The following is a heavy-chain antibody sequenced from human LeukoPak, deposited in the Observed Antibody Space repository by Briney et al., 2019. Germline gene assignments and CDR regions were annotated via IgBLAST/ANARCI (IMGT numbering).Heavy chain of an antibody. J-gene: IGHJ3*02. Sequence: GASVKVSCKASGYTFTSYGISWVRQATGQGLEWMGWTSAYNGNTNYAQKLQGRVTMTTDTSTSTAYMELRSLRSDDTAVYYCARVGRYFDWMKRNDAFDIWCQGTMVTVSS. CDR3: ARVGRYFDWMKRNDAFDI. CDR1: GYTFTSYG. CDR2: TSAYNGNT. V-gene: IGHV1-18*01. D-gene: IGHD3-9*01.